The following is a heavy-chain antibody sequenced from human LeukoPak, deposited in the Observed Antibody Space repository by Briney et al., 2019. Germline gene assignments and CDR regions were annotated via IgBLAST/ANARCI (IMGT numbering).Heavy chain of an antibody. D-gene: IGHD6-19*01. Sequence: GGSLRLSCAASGFNLRDHWMDWVRQALGKGLEWVGHIKTDGSETYYLDSLRGRFSISRDNTNNALYLQMNSLRVEDTAVYYCVKNNGWFHLAQWGQGTLVTVSS. J-gene: IGHJ4*02. CDR3: VKNNGWFHLAQ. V-gene: IGHV3-7*03. CDR1: GFNLRDHW. CDR2: IKTDGSET.